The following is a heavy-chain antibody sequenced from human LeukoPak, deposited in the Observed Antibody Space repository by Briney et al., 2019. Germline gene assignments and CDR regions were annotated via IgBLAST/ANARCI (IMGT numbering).Heavy chain of an antibody. D-gene: IGHD5-18*01. Sequence: GGSLRLSCAASGFTFDDYAMHWVRQAPGKGLEWVSGISWNSGSIGYADSVKGRFTISRDNAKNSLYLQMNSLRAEDTALYYCARSPLFSDTHFDYWGQGTLVTVSS. CDR1: GFTFDDYA. CDR3: ARSPLFSDTHFDY. J-gene: IGHJ4*02. V-gene: IGHV3-9*01. CDR2: ISWNSGSI.